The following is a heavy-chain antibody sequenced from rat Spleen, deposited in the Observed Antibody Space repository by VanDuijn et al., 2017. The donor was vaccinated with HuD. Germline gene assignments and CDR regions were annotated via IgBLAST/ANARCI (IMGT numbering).Heavy chain of an antibody. CDR2: ISTGGGFS. D-gene: IGHD5-1*01. J-gene: IGHJ1*01. Sequence: EVQLVESGGGLVQPGRSLRLSCAASGFIYNNYVMAWVRQAPRKGLEWVASISTGGGFSFYRDSVKGRFTISRDDAKNTLDLQMDILRSEDTATYYCAKVLAGSFDYWGPGTMVTVSS. CDR3: AKVLAGSFDY. CDR1: GFIYNNYV. V-gene: IGHV5S13*01.